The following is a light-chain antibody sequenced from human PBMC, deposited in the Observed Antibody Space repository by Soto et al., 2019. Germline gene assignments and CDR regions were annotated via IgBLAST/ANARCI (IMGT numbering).Light chain of an antibody. Sequence: QSALTQPASVSGSPGQSITISCTGTSSDVGGYNYVSWYQHHPGKAPKLMIYEVSNRPSGVSNRFSGSKSGNTASLTISGLQAEDEADYYCSSYTSTSTLEGVFGTGTKVTVL. J-gene: IGLJ1*01. CDR1: SSDVGGYNY. CDR2: EVS. CDR3: SSYTSTSTLEGV. V-gene: IGLV2-14*01.